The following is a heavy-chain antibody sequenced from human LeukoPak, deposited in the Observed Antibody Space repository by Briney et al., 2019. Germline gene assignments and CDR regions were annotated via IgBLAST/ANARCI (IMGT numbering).Heavy chain of an antibody. D-gene: IGHD3-3*01. CDR2: MNPNSGNT. J-gene: IGHJ5*02. V-gene: IGHV1-8*03. CDR3: ARGRVDDFWSGPEAFGGFDP. CDR1: GHTFTSYD. Sequence: ASVKVSCKASGHTFTSYDINWVRQATGQGLEWMGWMNPNSGNTGCAQKFQGRVTITRNTSISTAYMELSSLRSEDTAVYYCARGRVDDFWSGPEAFGGFDPWGQGTLVTVSS.